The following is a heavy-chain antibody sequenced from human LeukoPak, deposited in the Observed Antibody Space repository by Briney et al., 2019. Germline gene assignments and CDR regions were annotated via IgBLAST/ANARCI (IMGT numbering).Heavy chain of an antibody. J-gene: IGHJ6*04. CDR1: GGTFSSYA. CDR2: IIPIFGTA. Sequence: SVKVSCKASGGTFSSYAISWVRQAPGQGLEWMGGIIPIFGTANYARKFQGRVTITADKSTSTAYMELSSLRSEDTAVFYCARGPLGSSGSYSYYYYGMDVWGKGTTVTVSS. CDR3: ARGPLGSSGSYSYYYYGMDV. D-gene: IGHD3-10*01. V-gene: IGHV1-69*06.